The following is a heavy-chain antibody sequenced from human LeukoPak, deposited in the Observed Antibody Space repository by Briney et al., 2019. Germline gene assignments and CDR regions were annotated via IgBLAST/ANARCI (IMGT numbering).Heavy chain of an antibody. V-gene: IGHV4-34*01. CDR1: GGSFSGYY. Sequence: SETLSLTCAVYGGSFSGYYWSWIRQPPGKGLEWIGEINHSGSTNYNPSLKSRVTISVDTSKNQFSLKLSSVTAADTAVYYCARDLRDHYDFWSGPIGSGALDIWGQGTMVTVSS. J-gene: IGHJ3*02. D-gene: IGHD3-3*01. CDR3: ARDLRDHYDFWSGPIGSGALDI. CDR2: INHSGST.